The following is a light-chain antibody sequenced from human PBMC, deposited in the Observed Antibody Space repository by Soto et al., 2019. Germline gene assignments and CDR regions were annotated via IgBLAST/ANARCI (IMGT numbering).Light chain of an antibody. CDR1: SSNIGNNY. J-gene: IGLJ2*01. CDR2: ENN. CDR3: GTWDSSLSAGV. V-gene: IGLV1-51*01. Sequence: QSVLTQPPSVSAAPGQKVTISCSGFSSNIGNNYVSWYQQVPGTAPKLLIYENNKRPSGIPDRFSGSKSGTSATLDNTGLQTGDEADYYCGTWDSSLSAGVFGGGTQLTVL.